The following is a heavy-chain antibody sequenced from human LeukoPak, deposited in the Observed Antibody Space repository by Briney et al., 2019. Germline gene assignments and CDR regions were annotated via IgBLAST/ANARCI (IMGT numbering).Heavy chain of an antibody. CDR3: AGAKGYCSSTSCYELDY. D-gene: IGHD2-2*01. CDR2: INHSGST. J-gene: IGHJ4*02. Sequence: SETLSLTCTVSGGSISSSSYYWGWIRQPPGKGLEWIGEINHSGSTNYNPSLKSRVTISVDTSKNQFSLKLSSVTAAGTAVYYCAGAKGYCSSTSCYELDYWGQGTLVTVSP. CDR1: GGSISSSSYY. V-gene: IGHV4-39*07.